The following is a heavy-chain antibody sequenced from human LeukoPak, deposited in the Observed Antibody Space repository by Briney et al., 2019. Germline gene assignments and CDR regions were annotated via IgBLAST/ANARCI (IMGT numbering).Heavy chain of an antibody. CDR2: INHSGST. CDR3: ASVFWTPDY. CDR1: GGSFSGYY. V-gene: IGHV4-34*01. J-gene: IGHJ4*02. Sequence: PSETLSLTCAAYGGSFSGYYWSWIRQPPGKGLEWIGEINHSGSTNYNPSLKSRVTISVDTSKNQFSLKLSSVTAADTAVYYCASVFWTPDYWGQGTLVTVSS. D-gene: IGHD3/OR15-3a*01.